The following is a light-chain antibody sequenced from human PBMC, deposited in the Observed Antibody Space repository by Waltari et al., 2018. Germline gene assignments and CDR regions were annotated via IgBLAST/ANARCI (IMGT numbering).Light chain of an antibody. CDR2: DAS. J-gene: IGKJ4*01. CDR3: QQRSNWRLT. V-gene: IGKV3-11*01. CDR1: QNINIY. Sequence: DIVLTQSPATLSLSPGERATLSCRVSQNINIYLAWYQQKPGQAPRLLIYDASNRATGVPARFSGSGSGTDFTLTISSLEPEDFAVYYCQQRSNWRLTFGGGTKVEIK.